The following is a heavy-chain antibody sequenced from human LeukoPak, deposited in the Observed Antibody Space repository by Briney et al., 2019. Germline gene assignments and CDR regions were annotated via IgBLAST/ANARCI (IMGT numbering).Heavy chain of an antibody. D-gene: IGHD6-13*01. Sequence: PSQTLSPTCAVSGGSISSGGYSWSWIRQPPGKGLEWIGYIYHSGSTYYNPSLKSRVTISVDRSKNQFSLKLSSVTAADTAVYYCARGRKEGAYSSSWYGALGYWGQGTLVTVSS. CDR1: GGSISSGGYS. V-gene: IGHV4-30-2*01. CDR3: ARGRKEGAYSSSWYGALGY. J-gene: IGHJ4*02. CDR2: IYHSGST.